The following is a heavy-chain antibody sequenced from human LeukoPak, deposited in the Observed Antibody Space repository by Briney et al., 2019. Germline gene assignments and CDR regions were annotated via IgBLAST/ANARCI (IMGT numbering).Heavy chain of an antibody. Sequence: ASVKVSCKASGYTFTGYYMHWVRQAPGQGLEWMGWINPNSGGTNYAQKFQGRVTMTRDTSISTAYMELSRLRSDDTAVYYCARVKALGIVGSTTVFDPWGQGTLVTVSS. V-gene: IGHV1-2*02. D-gene: IGHD1-26*01. CDR1: GYTFTGYY. CDR2: INPNSGGT. J-gene: IGHJ5*02. CDR3: ARVKALGIVGSTTVFDP.